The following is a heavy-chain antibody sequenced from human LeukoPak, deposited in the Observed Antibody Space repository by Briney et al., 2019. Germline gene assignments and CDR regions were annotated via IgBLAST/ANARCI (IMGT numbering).Heavy chain of an antibody. V-gene: IGHV3-23*01. D-gene: IGHD3-10*01. J-gene: IGHJ4*02. Sequence: GGSPRLSCAASGFTFSSYALSWVRQAPGRGLEWVSSISDSACSHSLADCVKVPFTISRDNSKKTLNLQMNSLRAEYTAVYDCAKARGVCYFDYWGQGTLVTVSS. CDR2: ISDSACSH. CDR3: AKARGVCYFDY. CDR1: GFTFSSYA.